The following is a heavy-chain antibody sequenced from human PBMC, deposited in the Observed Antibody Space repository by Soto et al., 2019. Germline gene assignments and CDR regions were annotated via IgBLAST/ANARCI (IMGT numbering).Heavy chain of an antibody. J-gene: IGHJ4*02. D-gene: IGHD3-10*01. CDR1: GGPFSGNN. CDR2: ISPIGST. Sequence: KPSETLYLTCAVYGGPFSGNNRSWLRQPPGKGLGWIGEISPIGSTNYNRARKSRFTIAVGTSKNQFSLKLSSVTASDTAVYYCARAGYGSGSPETFGYWGQGTLFTVSS. CDR3: ARAGYGSGSPETFGY. V-gene: IGHV4-34*01.